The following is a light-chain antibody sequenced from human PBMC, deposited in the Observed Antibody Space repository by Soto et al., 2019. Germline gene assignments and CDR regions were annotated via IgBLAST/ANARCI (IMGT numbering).Light chain of an antibody. CDR1: QSINSW. CDR3: QQYNTYVT. CDR2: KAS. V-gene: IGKV1-5*03. J-gene: IGKJ4*01. Sequence: DIQMTQSPSTLSASVGDRVTITCRASQSINSWLAWYQQKPGTAPKLLIYKASSLESGVPSRFSGSGSGTEFTLTISSLQSDDFATYYCQQYNTYVTFGGGTKVEIK.